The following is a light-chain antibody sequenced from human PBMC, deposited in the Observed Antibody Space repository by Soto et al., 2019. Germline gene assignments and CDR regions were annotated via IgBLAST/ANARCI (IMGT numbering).Light chain of an antibody. CDR2: DAS. V-gene: IGKV3-11*01. J-gene: IGKJ4*01. CDR3: QQRPNWPLT. Sequence: EIVLTQSPATLSLSPGERATLSCRASQSISSHLVWYQQKLGQAPRLLIYDASSGATGIPARFSGSGSGTAFTRTISSLEPEDFAVYYCQQRPNWPLTFGGGTRVEIK. CDR1: QSISSH.